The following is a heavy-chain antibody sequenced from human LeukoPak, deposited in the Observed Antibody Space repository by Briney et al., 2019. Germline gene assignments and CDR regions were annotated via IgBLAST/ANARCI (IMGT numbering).Heavy chain of an antibody. CDR1: GYTFTGYY. Sequence: ASVKVSCKASGYTFTGYYMHWVRQAPGQGLEWMGRISLNSGGTNYAQKFQGRVTITRDTAISTAYMELSRLKYDDTDGYYCARADHFGYEPNWYFTLWGRGTLVTVSS. V-gene: IGHV1-2*05. D-gene: IGHD3-22*01. CDR3: ARADHFGYEPNWYFTL. CDR2: ISLNSGGT. J-gene: IGHJ2*01.